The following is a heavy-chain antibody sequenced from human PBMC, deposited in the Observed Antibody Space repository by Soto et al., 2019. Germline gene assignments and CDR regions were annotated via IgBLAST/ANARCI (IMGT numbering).Heavy chain of an antibody. CDR2: ISGSGGST. CDR3: ARSYSSGWWDSYFQH. CDR1: GFTFSSYA. J-gene: IGHJ1*01. Sequence: GGSLRLSCAASGFTFSSYAMSWVRQAPGKGLEWVSAISGSGGSTYYADSVKGRFTISRDNSKNTLYLQMNSLRAEDTAVYYCARSYSSGWWDSYFQHWGQGTLVTVSS. D-gene: IGHD6-19*01. V-gene: IGHV3-23*01.